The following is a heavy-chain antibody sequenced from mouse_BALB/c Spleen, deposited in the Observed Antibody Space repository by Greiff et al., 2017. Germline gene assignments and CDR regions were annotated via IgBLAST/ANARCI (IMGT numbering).Heavy chain of an antibody. CDR2: IYWDDDK. CDR3: ARSPYYYGSSYGFAY. V-gene: IGHV8-12*01. CDR1: GFSLSTSGMG. Sequence: QGTLKVSGPGILQPSQTLSLTCSFSGFSLSTSGMGVSWIRQPSGKGLEWLAHIYWDDDKRYNPSLKSRLTISKDTSRNQVFLKITSVDTADTATYYCARSPYYYGSSYGFAYWGQGTLVTVSA. J-gene: IGHJ3*01. D-gene: IGHD1-1*01.